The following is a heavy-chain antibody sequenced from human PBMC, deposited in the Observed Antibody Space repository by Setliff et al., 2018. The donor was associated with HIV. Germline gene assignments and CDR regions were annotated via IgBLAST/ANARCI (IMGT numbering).Heavy chain of an antibody. CDR3: ARGKIPSWRLTMFDF. V-gene: IGHV1-8*01. Sequence: RASVKVSCKASGYDFKIYDINWVRQVAGQGLEWMGWINPGTGNTGYPQNFSGRVTMTRNTSINTVYMELSSLRSEDTAIYFCARGKIPSWRLTMFDFWGQGTPVTRLL. CDR1: GYDFKIYD. J-gene: IGHJ4*02. D-gene: IGHD1-1*01. CDR2: INPGTGNT.